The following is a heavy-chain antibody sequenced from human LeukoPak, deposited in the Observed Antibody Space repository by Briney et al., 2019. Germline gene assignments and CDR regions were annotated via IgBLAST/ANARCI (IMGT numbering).Heavy chain of an antibody. CDR2: ISGSGGST. Sequence: GGSLRLSCAASGFTFSSYAMSWVRQAPGKGLEWVSGISGSGGSTYYADSVKGRFTISRDNSKNTLYLQMNSLRAEDTAVYYCAKGGTYSSGFDPWGQGTLVTVSS. V-gene: IGHV3-23*01. CDR3: AKGGTYSSGFDP. CDR1: GFTFSSYA. D-gene: IGHD6-19*01. J-gene: IGHJ5*02.